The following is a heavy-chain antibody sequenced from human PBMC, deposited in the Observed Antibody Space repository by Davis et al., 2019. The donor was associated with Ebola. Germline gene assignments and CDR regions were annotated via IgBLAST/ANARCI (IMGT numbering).Heavy chain of an antibody. D-gene: IGHD1-26*01. CDR2: IIPIFGTA. Sequence: SVKVSCKASGGTFSSYAISWVRQAPGQGLEWMGGIIPIFGTANYAQKFQGRVTITADESTSTAYMELSSLRSEDTAVYYCARRVGATTRYYYYGMDVWGQGTTVTVSS. J-gene: IGHJ6*02. V-gene: IGHV1-69*13. CDR3: ARRVGATTRYYYYGMDV. CDR1: GGTFSSYA.